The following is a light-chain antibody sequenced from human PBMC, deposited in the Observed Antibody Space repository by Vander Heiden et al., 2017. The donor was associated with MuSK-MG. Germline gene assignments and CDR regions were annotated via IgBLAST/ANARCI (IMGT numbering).Light chain of an antibody. CDR3: LRRGYWGIA. CDR2: DAS. V-gene: IGKV3-11*01. J-gene: IGKJ4*01. CDR1: QSVDTY. Sequence: EIVLPHPPATLSLPPGERATFSCRASQSVDTYLAPFQLSSCQAPRLLIYDASTRAGGTPAPFSHRESGTDFSLTINSLEPEDIAVFYCLRRGYWGIAFGGGTKVE.